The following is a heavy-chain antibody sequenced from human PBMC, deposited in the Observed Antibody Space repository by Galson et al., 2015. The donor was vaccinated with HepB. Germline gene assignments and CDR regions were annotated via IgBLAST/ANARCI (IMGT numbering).Heavy chain of an antibody. V-gene: IGHV3-48*01. CDR1: GVTIPSYS. J-gene: IGHJ6*02. CDR3: ARNPSSYDYYNMDV. CDR2: ISAGSTTI. Sequence: SLRLSCAASGVTIPSYSMNWVRKAPGKGLEWLAYISAGSTTIDYADSVKGRFTISRDNAKNFLYLHMNSLRGEDTAVYYCARNPSSYDYYNMDVWGHGTTVTISS.